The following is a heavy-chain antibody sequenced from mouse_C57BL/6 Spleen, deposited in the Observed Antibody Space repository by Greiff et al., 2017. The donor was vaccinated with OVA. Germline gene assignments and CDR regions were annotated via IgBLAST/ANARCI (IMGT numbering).Heavy chain of an antibody. CDR3: ARLDYYGSGGPYAMDY. V-gene: IGHV1-9*01. J-gene: IGHJ4*01. CDR2: ILPGSGST. Sequence: QVQLKESGAELMKPGASVKLSCKATGYTFTGYWIEWVKQRPGHGLEWIGEILPGSGSTNYNEKFKGKATFTADTSSNTAYMQLSSLTTEDSAIYYCARLDYYGSGGPYAMDYWGQGTSVTVSS. D-gene: IGHD1-1*01. CDR1: GYTFTGYW.